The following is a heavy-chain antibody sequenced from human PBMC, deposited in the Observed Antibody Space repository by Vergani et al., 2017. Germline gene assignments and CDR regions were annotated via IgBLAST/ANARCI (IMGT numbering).Heavy chain of an antibody. D-gene: IGHD2-2*01. CDR1: GFNSSSFF. V-gene: IGHV3-48*01. J-gene: IGHJ3*01. CDR2: VSTGTKSQ. Sequence: QLVESGGGWVQPGGSLRLSCVVSGFNSSSFFLNWFRQAPGKGLEWVSFVSTGTKSQSYAESVKGRFTISRDSAKNSLYLQMDSLRAEDTAVYYCAREYSSTSGRAFDFWGQGTKVTVSS. CDR3: AREYSSTSGRAFDF.